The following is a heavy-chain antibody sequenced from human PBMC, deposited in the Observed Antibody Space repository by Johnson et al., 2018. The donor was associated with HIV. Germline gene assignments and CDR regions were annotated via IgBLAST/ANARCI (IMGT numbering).Heavy chain of an antibody. J-gene: IGHJ3*02. V-gene: IGHV3-30-3*01. CDR3: ARDGGIATALDGFDI. CDR2: ISYDGSNK. Sequence: LVESGGGVVQPGRSLRLSCAASGFTFSSYAMHWVRQAPGKGLEWVAVISYDGSNKYYADSVKGRLPISRDNSKNTLYLQMNSLRSEDTAVYYCARDGGIATALDGFDIWGQGTMVTVSS. CDR1: GFTFSSYA. D-gene: IGHD6-13*01.